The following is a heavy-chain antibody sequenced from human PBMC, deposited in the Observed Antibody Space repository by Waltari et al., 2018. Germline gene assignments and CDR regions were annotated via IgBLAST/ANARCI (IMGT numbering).Heavy chain of an antibody. CDR3: ARAYYDSSGFDY. J-gene: IGHJ4*02. CDR1: GFTFSSYG. V-gene: IGHV3-33*01. CDR2: IWYDGSNK. Sequence: QVQLVESGGGVVQPGRSLRLSCAASGFTFSSYGMPWVRQAPGKGLEWVAVIWYDGSNKYYADSVKGRFTISRDNSKNTLYLQMNSLRAEDTAVYYCARAYYDSSGFDYWGQGTLVTVSS. D-gene: IGHD3-22*01.